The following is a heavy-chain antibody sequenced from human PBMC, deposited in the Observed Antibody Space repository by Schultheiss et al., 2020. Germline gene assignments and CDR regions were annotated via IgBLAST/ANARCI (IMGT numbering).Heavy chain of an antibody. J-gene: IGHJ4*02. CDR1: GFTFSSYE. D-gene: IGHD2-15*01. CDR3: ARDSRLGSFDY. CDR2: ISSSASTK. Sequence: GGSLRLSCAASGFTFSSYEMNWVRQAPGKGLEWISYISSSASTKYYGDSVRGRFTISRDNAKNSLYLQMNSLRAEDTALYYCARDSRLGSFDYRGKVILVTVSS. V-gene: IGHV3-48*03.